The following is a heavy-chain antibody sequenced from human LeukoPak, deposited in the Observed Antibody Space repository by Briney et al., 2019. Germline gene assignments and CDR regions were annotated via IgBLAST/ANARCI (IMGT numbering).Heavy chain of an antibody. CDR1: GDSISVYY. V-gene: IGHV4-4*07. Sequence: SETLSLTCTVSGDSISVYYWSWIRQPAGKGLEWIGRIYRSGITNYNPSLKSRVTMSVDTSKNQFSLKLTSVTAADTAVYYCARDGRDGYNFSHYYFDYWGQGTLVTVSS. CDR3: ARDGRDGYNFSHYYFDY. D-gene: IGHD5-24*01. CDR2: IYRSGIT. J-gene: IGHJ4*02.